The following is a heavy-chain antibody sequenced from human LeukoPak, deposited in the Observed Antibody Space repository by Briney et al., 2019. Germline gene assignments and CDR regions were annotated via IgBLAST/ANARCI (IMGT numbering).Heavy chain of an antibody. CDR2: ISSSSSTI. CDR1: GFTFSSYS. V-gene: IGHV3-48*01. D-gene: IGHD3-10*01. Sequence: GGSLRLSCAASGFTFSSYSMNWVRQAPGKGLEWVSYISSSSSTIYYADSVKGRFTISRDNAKNSLYLQMNSLRAEDTAVYYCARDMVPLFDYWGQGTLVTVSS. J-gene: IGHJ4*02. CDR3: ARDMVPLFDY.